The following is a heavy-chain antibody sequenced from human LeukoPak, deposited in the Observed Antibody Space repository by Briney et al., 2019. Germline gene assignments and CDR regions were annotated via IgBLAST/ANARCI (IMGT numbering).Heavy chain of an antibody. CDR1: GFTFSSYW. J-gene: IGHJ3*02. Sequence: LAGGSLRLSCAASGFTFSSYWMSWVRQAPGKGLEWVANIKQDGSEKYYVDSVKGRFTISRDNAKNSLYLQMNSLRAEDTAVYYCASGRGSSGWYEGRFGAFDIWGQGTMVTVSS. D-gene: IGHD6-19*01. CDR3: ASGRGSSGWYEGRFGAFDI. CDR2: IKQDGSEK. V-gene: IGHV3-7*01.